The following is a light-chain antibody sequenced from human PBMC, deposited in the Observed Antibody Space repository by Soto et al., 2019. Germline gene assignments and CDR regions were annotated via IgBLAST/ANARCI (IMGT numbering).Light chain of an antibody. CDR2: KAS. J-gene: IGKJ4*01. CDR3: QQAHSFPLT. Sequence: DIQMTQSPSTLSGSVGDRVTITCRASQTISSWLAWYQQKPGKAPKLLIYKASTLKSGVPSRFSGSGSGTEFTLTISSLQPDDFATYYCQQAHSFPLTFGGGTKVDIK. V-gene: IGKV1-5*03. CDR1: QTISSW.